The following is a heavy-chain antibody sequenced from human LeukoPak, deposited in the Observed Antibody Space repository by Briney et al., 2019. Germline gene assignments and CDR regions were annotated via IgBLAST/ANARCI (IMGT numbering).Heavy chain of an antibody. D-gene: IGHD6-19*01. CDR1: GGSISSYY. V-gene: IGHV4-59*01. J-gene: IGHJ4*02. CDR2: IYYSGST. CDR3: ARGSGWYWY. Sequence: SETLSLTCTVSGGSISSYYWSWLRQPPGKGLEWIGYIYYSGSTNYNPSLKSRVTISVDTSKNQFSLKLSSVTAADTAVYYCARGSGWYWYWGQGTLVTVSS.